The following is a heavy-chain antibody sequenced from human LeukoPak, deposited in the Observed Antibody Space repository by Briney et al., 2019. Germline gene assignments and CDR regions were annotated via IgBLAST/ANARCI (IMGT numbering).Heavy chain of an antibody. V-gene: IGHV5-51*01. CDR3: ARQGGASSGGFYFDY. J-gene: IGHJ4*02. Sequence: GGSLKISCQASVFIFTNYWIAWVRQPPGQGLEWMGSIYPGDSDTRYNPSFQGQVTISADKSIKTAYLQWSNLRASVTAIYYCARQGGASSGGFYFDYWGQGSRVTVSS. CDR2: IYPGDSDT. D-gene: IGHD3-10*01. CDR1: VFIFTNYW.